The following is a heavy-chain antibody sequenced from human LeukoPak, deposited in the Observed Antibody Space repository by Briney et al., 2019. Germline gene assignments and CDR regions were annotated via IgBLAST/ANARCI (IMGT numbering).Heavy chain of an antibody. CDR1: GVSISSYY. V-gene: IGHV4-39*02. J-gene: IGHJ3*01. Sequence: SETLSLTCTVSGVSISSYYWSWIRQAPGKGLQWIGTIYYSGSTYYNPSLESRVTISVDTSKNHFSLNLSSVTAADTAVYYCARSPRGSGSSTLLGVAFDLWGQGTMVSVSS. CDR3: ARSPRGSGSSTLLGVAFDL. D-gene: IGHD3-10*01. CDR2: IYYSGST.